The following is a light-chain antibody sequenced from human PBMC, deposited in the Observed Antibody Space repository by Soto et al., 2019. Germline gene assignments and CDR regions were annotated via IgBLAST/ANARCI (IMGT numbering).Light chain of an antibody. CDR2: GAS. CDR3: QQYNNWPPKT. V-gene: IGKV3-15*01. Sequence: EIVLTQSPGTLSLSPGERATLSCRASQSVSSNLAWYKQKPGQAPRLLIYGASTRATGIPARFSGSGSGTEFALTISSLQSEDFAVYYCQQYNNWPPKTFGQGTKVDIK. J-gene: IGKJ1*01. CDR1: QSVSSN.